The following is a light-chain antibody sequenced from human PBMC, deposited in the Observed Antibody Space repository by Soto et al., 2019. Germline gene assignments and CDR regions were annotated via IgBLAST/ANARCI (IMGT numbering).Light chain of an antibody. V-gene: IGLV1-40*01. CDR1: SANIGAGYD. CDR3: QSYDSSLSGWV. J-gene: IGLJ3*02. Sequence: QPVLTQPPSVSGAPGQRVAISYTGSSANIGAGYDVHWYQQLPGTAPKLLIYGNSNRPSGVPDRFSGSKSGTSASLAITGLQPQDEADYYCQSYDSSLSGWVFGGGTKLTVL. CDR2: GNS.